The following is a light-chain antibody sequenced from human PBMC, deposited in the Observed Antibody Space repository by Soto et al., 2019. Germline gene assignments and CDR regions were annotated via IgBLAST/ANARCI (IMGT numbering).Light chain of an antibody. CDR3: ISYTDRQSYL. CDR1: SSDIGSYDH. J-gene: IGLJ1*01. V-gene: IGLV2-14*03. CDR2: AVS. Sequence: QSVLTQPASVSGSPGQSITISCSGTSSDIGSYDHVAWYQQFPGKSPKLMIYAVSDRPSGVSDRFSGSKSGITASLTISGLQHEEEADYSCISYTDRQSYLFGTGTKVTV.